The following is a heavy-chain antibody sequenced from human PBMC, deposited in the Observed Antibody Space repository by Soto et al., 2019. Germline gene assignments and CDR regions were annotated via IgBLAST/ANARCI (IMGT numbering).Heavy chain of an antibody. CDR2: ISYDGSNK. J-gene: IGHJ4*02. D-gene: IGHD1-26*01. CDR1: GFTFSSYG. CDR3: ASGAVELPLDY. Sequence: GGSLRLSCAASGFTFSSYGMHWVRQAPGKGLEWVAVISYDGSNKYYADSVKGRFTISRDNSKNALYLQMNSLRAEDTAVYYCASGAVELPLDYWGQGTLVTVSS. V-gene: IGHV3-30*03.